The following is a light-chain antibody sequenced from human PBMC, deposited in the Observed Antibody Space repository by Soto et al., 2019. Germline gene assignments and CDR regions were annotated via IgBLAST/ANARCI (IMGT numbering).Light chain of an antibody. CDR3: LQYIHWPFT. CDR2: DAS. CDR1: QSVSSNY. V-gene: IGKV3D-20*02. Sequence: EIVLTQSPATLSLSPGERATLSCRASQSVSSNYLAWYQLKHGQAPRILIYDASNRDTGIPARFSGSGSGTDFALPISRLEPEDFEVYYCLQYIHWPFTFGPGTKVDIK. J-gene: IGKJ3*01.